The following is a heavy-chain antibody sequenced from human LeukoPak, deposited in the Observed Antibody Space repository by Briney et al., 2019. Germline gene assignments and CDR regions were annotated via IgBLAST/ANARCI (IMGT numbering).Heavy chain of an antibody. D-gene: IGHD7-27*01. CDR1: GFTFNSHG. CDR2: IWYDGSEK. V-gene: IGHV3-33*01. J-gene: IGHJ4*02. Sequence: GGSLRFSCVASGFTFNSHGMHWVRQAPGKGLEWVAVIWYDGSEKYYADSVKGRFIISRDNSKNMLYLQMNSLRADDTAVYYCARWGNNKILDYWGQGTPVTVSS. CDR3: ARWGNNKILDY.